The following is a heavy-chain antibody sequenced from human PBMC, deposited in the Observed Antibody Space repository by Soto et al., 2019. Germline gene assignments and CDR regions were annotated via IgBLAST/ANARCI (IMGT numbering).Heavy chain of an antibody. J-gene: IGHJ3*02. D-gene: IGHD3-10*01. Sequence: GGSLRLSCAASGFTFSSYWMSWVRQAPGERLEWVSSIVGSGDNTYYADSVKGRFTISRDNSKTTLYLQMNSLRAEDTAVYYCAKYYYGSGSIRAFDIWGQGTMVTVSS. CDR1: GFTFSSYW. CDR3: AKYYYGSGSIRAFDI. CDR2: IVGSGDNT. V-gene: IGHV3-23*01.